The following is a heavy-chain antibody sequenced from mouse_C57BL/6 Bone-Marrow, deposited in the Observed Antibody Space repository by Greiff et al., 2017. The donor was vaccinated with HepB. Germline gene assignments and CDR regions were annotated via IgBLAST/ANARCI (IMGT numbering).Heavy chain of an antibody. J-gene: IGHJ1*03. CDR3: AERGHYGSSYDWYFDV. CDR2: IYPGDGDT. CDR1: GYAFSSYW. D-gene: IGHD1-1*01. Sequence: VQLQQSGAELVKPGASVKISCKASGYAFSSYWMNWVKQRPGKGLEWIGQIYPGDGDTNYNGKFKGKATLTADKSSSTAYMQLSSLTSEDSAVYFCAERGHYGSSYDWYFDVWGTGTTVTVSS. V-gene: IGHV1-80*01.